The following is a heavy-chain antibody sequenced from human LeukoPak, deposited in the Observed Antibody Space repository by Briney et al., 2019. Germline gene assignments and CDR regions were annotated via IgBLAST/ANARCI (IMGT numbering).Heavy chain of an antibody. Sequence: SKTLSLTCTVSGGSINNYYWHWIRQPPGMGLEWIGYIYYSGSTNYNPSLKSRVTISVDTSKNQFSLKLSSVTAADTAVYYCAREGGGSVGYFDYWGQGTLVTVSS. V-gene: IGHV4-59*01. D-gene: IGHD6-13*01. CDR1: GGSINNYY. CDR3: AREGGGSVGYFDY. J-gene: IGHJ4*02. CDR2: IYYSGST.